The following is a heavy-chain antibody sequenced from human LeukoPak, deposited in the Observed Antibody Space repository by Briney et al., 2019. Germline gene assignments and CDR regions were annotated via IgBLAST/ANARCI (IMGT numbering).Heavy chain of an antibody. CDR2: ISGSGGST. CDR1: GFTFSSYA. Sequence: GGSLRLSCAASGFTFSSYAMSWVRQAPGKGLEWVSAISGSGGSTYYADSVKGRFTISRDNSKNTLYLQMNSLRAEDTAVYYCAKDRITMVRGVTYGMDVWGQGTTVTVS. J-gene: IGHJ6*02. D-gene: IGHD3-10*01. CDR3: AKDRITMVRGVTYGMDV. V-gene: IGHV3-23*01.